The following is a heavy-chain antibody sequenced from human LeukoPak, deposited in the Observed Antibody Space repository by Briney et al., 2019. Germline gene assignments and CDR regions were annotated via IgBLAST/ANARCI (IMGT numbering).Heavy chain of an antibody. D-gene: IGHD3-16*02. CDR1: GYTFTGCY. V-gene: IGHV1-2*02. Sequence: ASVKVSCTASGYTFTGCYMHWVRQAPGQGLGWGGWSNANSGGTKYAQNFQGRVTMTRDTSISTAYIELSMLTSDDTAVYYCARDPGYDYVWGRYRPRGDYWGQGTLVTVSS. J-gene: IGHJ4*02. CDR2: SNANSGGT. CDR3: ARDPGYDYVWGRYRPRGDY.